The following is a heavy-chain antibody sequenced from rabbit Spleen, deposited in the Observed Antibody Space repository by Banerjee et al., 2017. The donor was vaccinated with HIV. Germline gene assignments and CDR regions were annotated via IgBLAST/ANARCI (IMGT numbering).Heavy chain of an antibody. Sequence: EQLEESGGGLVKPEGSLTLTCKASGFSFSDRDVMCWVRQAPGKGLEWIACINASTGKPVYATWASARFTISRTSSTTVTLRMTSLTAADRATYFCARDLVGVIGWNFYLWGPGTLVTVS. V-gene: IGHV1S45*01. J-gene: IGHJ4*01. CDR3: ARDLVGVIGWNFYL. D-gene: IGHD1-1*01. CDR2: INASTGKP. CDR1: GFSFSDRDV.